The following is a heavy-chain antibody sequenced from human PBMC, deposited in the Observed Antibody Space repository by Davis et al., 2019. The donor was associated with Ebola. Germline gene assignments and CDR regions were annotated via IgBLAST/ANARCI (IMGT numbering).Heavy chain of an antibody. D-gene: IGHD2-8*01. CDR2: TYYRSKWYN. Sequence: HSQTLSLTCAISGDSVSSNSAAWNWIRQSPSRGLEWLGRTYYRSKWYNDYAVSVKSRITINPDTSKNQFSLQLNSVTPEDTAVYYCARDPYCTNGVCSLAAFDIWGQGTMVTVSS. J-gene: IGHJ3*02. CDR3: ARDPYCTNGVCSLAAFDI. CDR1: GDSVSSNSAA. V-gene: IGHV6-1*01.